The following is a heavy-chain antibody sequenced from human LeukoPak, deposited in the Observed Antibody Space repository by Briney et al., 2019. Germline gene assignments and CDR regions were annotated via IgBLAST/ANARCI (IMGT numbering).Heavy chain of an antibody. CDR2: INAGNGNT. J-gene: IGHJ4*02. CDR1: GYTFTSYA. Sequence: ASVKVSCKASGYTFTSYAMHWVRQAPGQRLEWMGWINAGNGNTKYSKKFQGRVTITRDTSASTAYMELSSLRSEDTAVYYCARALGELALDYWGQGTLVTVSS. CDR3: ARALGELALDY. V-gene: IGHV1-3*01. D-gene: IGHD3-10*01.